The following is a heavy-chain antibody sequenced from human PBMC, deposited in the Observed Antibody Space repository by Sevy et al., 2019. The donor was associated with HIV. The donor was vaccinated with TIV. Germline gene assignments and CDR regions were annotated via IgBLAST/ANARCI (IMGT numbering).Heavy chain of an antibody. Sequence: EGSLRLSCAASGFTFSSYWMSWVRQTPGKGLEWVANIKQDGSEKYYVDSVKGRFTISRDNAKNSLFLQMNSLRSEDTAVYYCARVRIWFFDYWGQGTLVTVSS. CDR3: ARVRIWFFDY. D-gene: IGHD3-9*01. CDR2: IKQDGSEK. V-gene: IGHV3-7*01. J-gene: IGHJ4*02. CDR1: GFTFSSYW.